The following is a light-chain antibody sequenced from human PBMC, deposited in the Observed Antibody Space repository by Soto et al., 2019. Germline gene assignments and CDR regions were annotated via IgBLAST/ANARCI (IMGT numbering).Light chain of an antibody. J-gene: IGKJ5*01. CDR2: LGS. CDR3: MQALQAPIT. CDR1: QSLLHSNGYNY. V-gene: IGKV2-28*01. Sequence: DIVMTQSPLSLPVTTGEPASISCRSSQSLLHSNGYNYLDWYLQKPGQSPQLLIYLGSNRASGVPDRFSGSGSGTDFTLSISTVDAGDVGVYYCMQALQAPITFGQGTRLEIK.